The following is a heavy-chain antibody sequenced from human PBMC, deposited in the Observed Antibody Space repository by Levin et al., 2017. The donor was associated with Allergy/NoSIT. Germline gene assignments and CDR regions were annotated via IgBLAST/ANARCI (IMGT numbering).Heavy chain of an antibody. CDR1: NASFSTYY. Sequence: SETLSLTCTVSNASFSTYYWSWVRQPPGKRLEWIGYISYTGSTNYNPSLESRVTMSEDTSRNQFSLKLFSVTAADTAIYFCTRVSRGAVRGVITDAFDIWGQGKMVTVSS. V-gene: IGHV4-59*01. J-gene: IGHJ3*02. CDR3: TRVSRGAVRGVITDAFDI. CDR2: ISYTGST. D-gene: IGHD3-10*01.